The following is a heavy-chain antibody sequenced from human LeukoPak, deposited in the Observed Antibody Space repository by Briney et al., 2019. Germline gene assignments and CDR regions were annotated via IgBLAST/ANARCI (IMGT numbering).Heavy chain of an antibody. Sequence: PSETLSLTCSVSGDSITSFDWSWVRQPAGKGLEWIGRIYSNEHTYSNPSLRGRVTISVDKSRNLVSLRLGSVAAADTGVYYCARDRGIGIVESRVAFDLWGQGTMVTVSS. CDR1: GDSITSFD. CDR2: IYSNEHT. D-gene: IGHD3-22*01. V-gene: IGHV4-4*07. J-gene: IGHJ3*01. CDR3: ARDRGIGIVESRVAFDL.